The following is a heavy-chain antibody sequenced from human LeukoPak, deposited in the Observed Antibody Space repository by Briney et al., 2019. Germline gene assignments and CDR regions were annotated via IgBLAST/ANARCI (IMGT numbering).Heavy chain of an antibody. CDR2: IFYSGST. Sequence: SETLSLTCTVSGGSISSSSYYWGWIRQPPGKGLEWIGTIFYSGSTYYNPSLKSRVTVSLDTSKNQFSLKLSSVTAADTAVYYCASPKPPTVTTWNWFDPWGQGTLVTVSS. CDR1: GGSISSSSYY. D-gene: IGHD4-17*01. J-gene: IGHJ5*02. V-gene: IGHV4-39*07. CDR3: ASPKPPTVTTWNWFDP.